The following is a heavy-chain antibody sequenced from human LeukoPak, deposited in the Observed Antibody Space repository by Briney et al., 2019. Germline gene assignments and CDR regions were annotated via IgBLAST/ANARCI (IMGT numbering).Heavy chain of an antibody. CDR3: ARSPDILTGENLDY. CDR2: NNPQSGGT. CDR1: RYTLSGYY. J-gene: IGHJ4*02. Sequence: ASVKVSCKASRYTLSGYYMHCVRHAPGQGRECMVYNNPQSGGTNGTQKFQDRDTMTRDTSLRTPYMEVSRLRSDDTAVYYCARSPDILTGENLDYWGQGTLVTVSS. D-gene: IGHD3-9*01. V-gene: IGHV1-2*02.